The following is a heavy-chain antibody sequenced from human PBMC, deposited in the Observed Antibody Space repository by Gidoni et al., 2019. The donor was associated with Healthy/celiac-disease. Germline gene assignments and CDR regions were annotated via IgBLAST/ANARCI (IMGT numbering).Heavy chain of an antibody. CDR3: ARDSGYYDYIWGSYRHSAYFDY. CDR2: IWYDGSNK. D-gene: IGHD3-16*02. CDR1: GFTSISYG. J-gene: IGHJ4*02. Sequence: VQLVESGGGVVQPGRSLRLSCAPSGFTSISYGMPWVRQAPGKGLEWVAVIWYDGSNKYYADSVKGRFTISRDNSKNTLYLQMNSRRAEDTAVYYCARDSGYYDYIWGSYRHSAYFDYWGQGTLVTVSS. V-gene: IGHV3-33*01.